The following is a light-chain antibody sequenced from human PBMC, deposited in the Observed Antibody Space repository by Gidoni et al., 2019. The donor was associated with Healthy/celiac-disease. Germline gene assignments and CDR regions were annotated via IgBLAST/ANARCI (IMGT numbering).Light chain of an antibody. Sequence: DIVMTQSPLSLPATPGEPASISCRSSQSLLHSNGYNYLDWYLQKPGQSPQLLIYLGSNRASGVPDRFSGSGSGTDFTLKISRVEAEDVGVYYCMQVRTFGQGTKVEIK. CDR1: QSLLHSNGYNY. CDR2: LGS. V-gene: IGKV2-28*01. J-gene: IGKJ1*01. CDR3: MQVRT.